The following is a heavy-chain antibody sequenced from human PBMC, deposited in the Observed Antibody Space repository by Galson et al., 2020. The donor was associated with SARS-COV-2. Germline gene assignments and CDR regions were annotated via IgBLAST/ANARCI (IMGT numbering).Heavy chain of an antibody. Sequence: GESLKISCAASGYTFTDYAIKWVRQVPGKGLEWVAVIGGDGNNIHYADSVVGRFTVSRDNSKNMAYLQMNSLRAEDTAVYYCGQYGQYMADVWGQGTLVTVSS. J-gene: IGHJ4*02. CDR3: GQYGQYMADV. CDR2: IGGDGNNI. V-gene: IGHV3-23*01. CDR1: GYTFTDYA. D-gene: IGHD3-10*01.